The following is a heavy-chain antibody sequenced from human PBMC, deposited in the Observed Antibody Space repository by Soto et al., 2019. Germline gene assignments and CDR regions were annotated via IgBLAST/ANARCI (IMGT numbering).Heavy chain of an antibody. Sequence: QVQLVESGGGVVQPGRSLRLSCAACGFPFTTYGMHRVREGPGKGLEWVAVISYDGSNTYYADSVKGRFTISRDNSKNTLYLQMNSLRPEDTALYYCVGGQYYFDYRGQGTLVTVSS. CDR1: GFPFTTYG. J-gene: IGHJ4*02. D-gene: IGHD3-10*01. CDR3: VGGQYYFDY. CDR2: ISYDGSNT. V-gene: IGHV3-30*03.